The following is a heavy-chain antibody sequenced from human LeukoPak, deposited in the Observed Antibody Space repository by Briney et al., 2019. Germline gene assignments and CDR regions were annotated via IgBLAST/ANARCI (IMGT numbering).Heavy chain of an antibody. CDR2: IYNSGGT. Sequence: SSETLSLTCSVSGDSISIYYWSWIRQPPGKGLEWIGYIYNSGGTNYNPSLKSRVTISVDTSKNQFSLKLTSVTAADTAVYYCARDRELGYWGQGTLVTVSS. CDR3: ARDRELGY. V-gene: IGHV4-59*01. D-gene: IGHD3-10*01. J-gene: IGHJ4*02. CDR1: GDSISIYY.